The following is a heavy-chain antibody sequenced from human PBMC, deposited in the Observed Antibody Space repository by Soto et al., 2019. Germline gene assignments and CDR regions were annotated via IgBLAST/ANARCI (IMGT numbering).Heavy chain of an antibody. Sequence: GGSWRLSCAASGCTFSSYGMHWVRQAPGKGLEWVAVIWYDGSNKYYADSVKGRFTISRDNSKNTLYLQMNSLRAEDTAVYYCAREGIVVVPAALGEIDYWGQGT. CDR2: IWYDGSNK. V-gene: IGHV3-33*01. D-gene: IGHD2-2*01. J-gene: IGHJ4*02. CDR1: GCTFSSYG. CDR3: AREGIVVVPAALGEIDY.